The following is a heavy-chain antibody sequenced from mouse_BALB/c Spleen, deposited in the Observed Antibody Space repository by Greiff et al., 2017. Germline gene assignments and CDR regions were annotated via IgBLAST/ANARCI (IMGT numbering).Heavy chain of an antibody. CDR3: ARDAGDGNYYAMDY. CDR1: GFTFSSYG. Sequence: EVQLVESGGGLVQPGGSLKLSCAASGFTFSSYGMSWVRQTPDKRLELVATINSNGGSTYYPDSVKGRFTISRDNAKNTLYLQMSSLKSEDTAMYYCARDAGDGNYYAMDYWGQGTSVTVSS. CDR2: INSNGGST. J-gene: IGHJ4*01. V-gene: IGHV5-6-3*01. D-gene: IGHD2-1*01.